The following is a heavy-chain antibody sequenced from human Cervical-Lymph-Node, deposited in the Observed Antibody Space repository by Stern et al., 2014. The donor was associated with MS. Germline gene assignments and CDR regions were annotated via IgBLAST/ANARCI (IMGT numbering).Heavy chain of an antibody. Sequence: QLVESGAEVKKPGASVKVSCKTSASTFTNYDLNWVRQATVKGLEWMRGLNPNNGHTASPQKVRDRVHMTSHTSTHTAYIQLSNLRSEDAAVYFCARGNFRASARAFDIWGQGTVVTVSS. CDR2: LNPNNGHT. CDR1: ASTFTNYD. D-gene: IGHD1-26*01. J-gene: IGHJ3*02. CDR3: ARGNFRASARAFDI. V-gene: IGHV1-8*01.